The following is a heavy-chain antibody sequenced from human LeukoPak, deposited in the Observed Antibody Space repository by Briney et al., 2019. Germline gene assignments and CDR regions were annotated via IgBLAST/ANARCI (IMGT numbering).Heavy chain of an antibody. CDR3: ARLGYPWYYDY. J-gene: IGHJ4*02. CDR2: IKEDGSQK. CDR1: GFTLSRHW. V-gene: IGHV3-7*01. Sequence: GGSLRLSYAASGFTLSRHWMSWVRQAPGKGLEWVANIKEDGSQKYYVDAVKGRFTISRDNAKNSLYLQMNSLRVEDTAVYFCARLGYPWYYDYWGQGTLVTVSS. D-gene: IGHD2-15*01.